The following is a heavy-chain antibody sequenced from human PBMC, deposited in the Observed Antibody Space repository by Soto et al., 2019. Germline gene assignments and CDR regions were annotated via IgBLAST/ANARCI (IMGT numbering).Heavy chain of an antibody. CDR3: ARDKGGSSWSRYNWFDP. CDR1: GFTFSSYG. D-gene: IGHD6-13*01. V-gene: IGHV3-33*01. J-gene: IGHJ5*02. CDR2: IWYDGSNK. Sequence: PGGALRLSCAASGFTFSSYGMHWVRQAPGKGLEWVAVIWYDGSNKYYADSVKGRFTISRDNSKNTLYLQMNSLRAEDTAVYYCARDKGGSSWSRYNWFDPWGQGTLVTVSS.